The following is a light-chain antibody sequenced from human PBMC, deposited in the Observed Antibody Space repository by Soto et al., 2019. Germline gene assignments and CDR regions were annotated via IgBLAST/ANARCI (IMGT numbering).Light chain of an antibody. CDR1: QSVSGY. CDR3: QQYGSSGT. CDR2: DAS. J-gene: IGKJ1*01. V-gene: IGKV3-11*01. Sequence: EIVLTQSPATLSLSPGERATLSCRASQSVSGYLAWYQQKPGQAPRLLIYDASKRATGIPARFSGSGFGTDFTLTISRLEPEDFAVYYCQQYGSSGTFGQGTKVEIK.